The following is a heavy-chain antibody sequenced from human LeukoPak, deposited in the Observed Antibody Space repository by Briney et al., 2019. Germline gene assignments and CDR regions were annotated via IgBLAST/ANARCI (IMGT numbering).Heavy chain of an antibody. CDR1: GGYFSGYY. D-gene: IGHD2-21*02. J-gene: IGHJ4*02. Sequence: KPSETLSLTCAAHGGYFSGYYWTWIRQSPGKGMEWIGEVNSRGSANYNPSLTSRVTISVDTSKNQFSLRLTSVTAADAGVYYCARDAFCLNGVCYSGRYDYWGQGILVSVSS. V-gene: IGHV4-34*01. CDR2: VNSRGSA. CDR3: ARDAFCLNGVCYSGRYDY.